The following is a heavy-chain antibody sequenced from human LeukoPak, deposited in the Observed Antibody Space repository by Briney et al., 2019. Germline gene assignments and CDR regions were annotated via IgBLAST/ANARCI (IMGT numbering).Heavy chain of an antibody. Sequence: GGSLRLSCAASGFSFSNYWMTWLRQAPGKGLEWVANIRGDESRKYYLDSVTGRFTISRDNAKNSLYLQMNSLRAEDTAVYYCAKDIVVVPAAHFDYWGQGTLVTVSS. CDR1: GFSFSNYW. D-gene: IGHD2-2*01. V-gene: IGHV3-7*03. CDR2: IRGDESRK. J-gene: IGHJ4*02. CDR3: AKDIVVVPAAHFDY.